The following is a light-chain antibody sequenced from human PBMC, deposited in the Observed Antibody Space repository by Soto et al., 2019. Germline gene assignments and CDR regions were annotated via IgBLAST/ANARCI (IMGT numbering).Light chain of an antibody. CDR3: QQFYSYPLT. V-gene: IGKV1-13*02. J-gene: IGKJ4*01. CDR2: AAS. Sequence: AIQLTQSPSSLSASVGDRVTITCRASQGISSAFAWYQQKPGKAPKLLIYAASSLESGVPSRFRGSGSGTDYPLTINNPQPEDVATYYCQQFYSYPLTYGGGTQVEIK. CDR1: QGISSA.